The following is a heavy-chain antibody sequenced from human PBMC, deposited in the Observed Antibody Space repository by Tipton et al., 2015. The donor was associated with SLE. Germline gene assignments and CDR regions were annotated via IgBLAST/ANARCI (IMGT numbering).Heavy chain of an antibody. Sequence: SLRLSCAASGFTFSNTGMHWVRQAPGKGLGWVVFIRSDGSNKCCADSVNGRFTISRDNPKDTLYLQMNSLRAEDTAVYYCAKGGWYGWEAFDIWGQGTMVTVSS. CDR3: AKGGWYGWEAFDI. V-gene: IGHV3-30*02. CDR2: IRSDGSNK. J-gene: IGHJ3*02. CDR1: GFTFSNTG. D-gene: IGHD6-19*01.